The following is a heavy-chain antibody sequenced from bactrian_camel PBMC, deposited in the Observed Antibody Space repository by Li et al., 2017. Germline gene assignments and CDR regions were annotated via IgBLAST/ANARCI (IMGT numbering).Heavy chain of an antibody. J-gene: IGHJ4*01. V-gene: IGHV3S1*01. CDR1: GYTSC. Sequence: HVQLVESGGGSVQAGGSLRLSCVVSGYTSCMGWFRRAPGKEREGVAVIWPAGPRAYYADSVSGRFTISQDNANHTLYLQMNSLKPEDTAMYFCAARLFGSNWCQSGDYKYWARGPRSPSP. CDR2: IWPAGPRA. D-gene: IGHD6*01.